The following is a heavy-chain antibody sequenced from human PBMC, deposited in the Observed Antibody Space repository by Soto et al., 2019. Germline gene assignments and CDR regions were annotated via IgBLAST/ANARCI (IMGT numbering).Heavy chain of an antibody. CDR3: AKDYSGWHPALRGFGMDA. D-gene: IGHD6-19*01. Sequence: PGGSLRLSCAASGFTFDDYAMHWVRQAPGKGLEWVSGISWNSGSIGYADSVKGRFTISRDNAKNSLYLQMNSLRAEDTAVYYCAKDYSGWHPALRGFGMDAWGHGTKVTVYS. J-gene: IGHJ6*02. CDR1: GFTFDDYA. V-gene: IGHV3-9*01. CDR2: ISWNSGSI.